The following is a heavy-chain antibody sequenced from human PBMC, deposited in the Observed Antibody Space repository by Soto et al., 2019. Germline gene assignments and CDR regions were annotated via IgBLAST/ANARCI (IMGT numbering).Heavy chain of an antibody. V-gene: IGHV3-30*18. J-gene: IGHJ4*02. Sequence: RDSCAAAEVSSIGYGVHWVIKAPGKGLEWVSVISNDGSNKYYADSVKGRFTISRDNSKNTLYLQMNSLRAEDTAVYYCAKGSYYYDSSGHFDYRGQGTPVTVSS. CDR3: AKGSYYYDSSGHFDY. CDR1: EVSSIGYG. CDR2: ISNDGSNK. D-gene: IGHD3-22*01.